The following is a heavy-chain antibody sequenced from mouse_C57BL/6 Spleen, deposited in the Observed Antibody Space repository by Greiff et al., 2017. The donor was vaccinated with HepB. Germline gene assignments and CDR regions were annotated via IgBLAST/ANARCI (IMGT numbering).Heavy chain of an antibody. CDR1: GYAFSSSW. CDR3: AREGWLLSFDY. J-gene: IGHJ2*01. CDR2: IYPGDGDT. Sequence: VQLQQSGPELVKPGASVKISCKASGYAFSSSWMNWVKQRPGKGLEWIGRIYPGDGDTNYNGKFKGKATLTADKSSSTAYMQLSSLTSEDSAVYFCAREGWLLSFDYWGQSTTLTVSS. D-gene: IGHD2-3*01. V-gene: IGHV1-82*01.